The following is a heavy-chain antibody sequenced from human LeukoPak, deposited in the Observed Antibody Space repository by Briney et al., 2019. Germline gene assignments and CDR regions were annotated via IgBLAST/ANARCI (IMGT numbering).Heavy chain of an antibody. V-gene: IGHV4-39*01. CDR2: IYYSGST. CDR3: ARVMFTFGGVIVFFDY. CDR1: GGSISSSSYY. J-gene: IGHJ4*02. Sequence: KPSETLSLTCTVSGGSISSSSYYWGWIRQPPGKGLEWIGSIYYSGSTYYNPSLKSRVTISVDTTKNQFSLKLSSVTAADTAVYYCARVMFTFGGVIVFFDYWGQGTLVTVSS. D-gene: IGHD3-16*02.